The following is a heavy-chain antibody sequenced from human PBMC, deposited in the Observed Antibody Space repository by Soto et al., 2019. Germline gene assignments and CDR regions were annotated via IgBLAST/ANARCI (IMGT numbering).Heavy chain of an antibody. CDR2: MNPNSGNT. Sequence: ASVKVSCKASGYTFTSYDINWVRQATGQGLEWMGWMNPNSGNTVYAQKFQGRVTMTRNTSISTAYMGLSSLRSEDTAVYYCARERNMYGLDVWGQGTSVTVSS. D-gene: IGHD1-1*01. CDR1: GYTFTSYD. V-gene: IGHV1-8*01. J-gene: IGHJ6*02. CDR3: ARERNMYGLDV.